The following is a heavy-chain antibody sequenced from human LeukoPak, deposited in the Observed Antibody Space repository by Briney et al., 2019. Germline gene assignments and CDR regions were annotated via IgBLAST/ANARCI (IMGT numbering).Heavy chain of an antibody. Sequence: PSETLSLTCAVSGYSITSGYYWAWIRQPPGKGLEWLGSIYHTGSTFYNHPLKSRVTISLDPSKNQFSLKLGSVTAADTALYYCARIFGSSNYLDYWGQGILVTVSS. V-gene: IGHV4-38-2*01. CDR2: IYHTGST. CDR1: GYSITSGYY. CDR3: ARIFGSSNYLDY. J-gene: IGHJ4*02. D-gene: IGHD3-3*01.